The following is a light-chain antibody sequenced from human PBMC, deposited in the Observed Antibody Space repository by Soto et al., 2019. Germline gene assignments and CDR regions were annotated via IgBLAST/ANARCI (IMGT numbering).Light chain of an antibody. J-gene: IGLJ2*01. Sequence: QTVVTQEPSLTVSPGGTVTLTCGSSTGAVTSGHYPYWFQQKPGQAPRTLIYDTSNKHSWTPARFSGSLLGGKAALTLSGAGSGDEAGYYCLLPYGGAGGGGVFGGGTKLTVL. V-gene: IGLV7-46*01. CDR1: TGAVTSGHY. CDR2: DTS. CDR3: LLPYGGAGGGGV.